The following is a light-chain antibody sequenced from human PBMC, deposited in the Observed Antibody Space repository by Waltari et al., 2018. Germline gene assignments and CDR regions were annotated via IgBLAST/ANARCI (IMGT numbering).Light chain of an antibody. CDR2: EVS. CDR3: RSYTSSSTLV. Sequence: QSALTQPASVSGSPGQSITISCTGTSSDVGGYNYVSRYLQHPDKAPQLMIYEVSKRPSGVCNRFSGAKSGRTASLTISGLQAGDEADYYCRSYTSSSTLVFGTGTKVTVL. CDR1: SSDVGGYNY. V-gene: IGLV2-14*01. J-gene: IGLJ1*01.